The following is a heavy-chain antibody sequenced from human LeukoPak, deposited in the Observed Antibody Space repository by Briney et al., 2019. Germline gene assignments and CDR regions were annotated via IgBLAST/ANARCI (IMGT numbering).Heavy chain of an antibody. CDR2: INHIGST. CDR1: GGSFSGYY. J-gene: IGHJ4*02. D-gene: IGHD3-22*01. CDR3: ARVGRDDSSGFLDY. Sequence: SETLSLTCAVYGGSFSGYYWSWIRQPPGKGLEWIGEINHIGSTNYNPSLKSRVTISVDTSKNQFSLKLSSVTAADTAVYYCARVGRDDSSGFLDYWGQGTLVTVSS. V-gene: IGHV4-34*01.